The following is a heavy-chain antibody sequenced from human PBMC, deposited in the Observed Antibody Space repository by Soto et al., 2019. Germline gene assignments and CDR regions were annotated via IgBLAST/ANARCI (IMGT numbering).Heavy chain of an antibody. CDR3: ARGGVVTGIPNTYFDY. D-gene: IGHD2-21*02. V-gene: IGHV1-46*03. CDR1: GYTFTSYY. J-gene: IGHJ4*02. Sequence: QVQLVQSGAEVKKPGASVKVSCKASGYTFTSYYMHWVRQAPGQGLEWMGIIDPRGGNKNYAQKFQGRVTMTRDTSTSTVYMELRSLRSEDTAVYYCARGGVVTGIPNTYFDYWGQGPLVTVSS. CDR2: IDPRGGNK.